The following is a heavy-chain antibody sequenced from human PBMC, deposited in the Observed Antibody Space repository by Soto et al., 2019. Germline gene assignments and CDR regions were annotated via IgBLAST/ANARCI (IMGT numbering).Heavy chain of an antibody. J-gene: IGHJ5*02. CDR2: IDPSDSHT. D-gene: IGHD4-17*01. V-gene: IGHV5-51*01. CDR3: ARHDYGENWFDP. CDR1: GYSFTSYW. Sequence: GESLKLSCTGSGYSFTSYWLSWVRQKPGKGLEWIGRIDPSDSHTRYSPSFQGQVTISADKSISTAYLQWSSLKASDTAMYYCARHDYGENWFDPWGQGTLVTVSS.